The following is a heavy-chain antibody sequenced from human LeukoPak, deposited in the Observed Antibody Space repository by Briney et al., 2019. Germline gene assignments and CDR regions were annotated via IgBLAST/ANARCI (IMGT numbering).Heavy chain of an antibody. CDR3: ARVKWSSAWSGY. CDR2: ISNSGSTV. CDR1: GFTFSVYG. V-gene: IGHV3-48*01. D-gene: IGHD6-19*01. J-gene: IGHJ4*02. Sequence: PGGSLRLSCAASGFTFSVYGMNWVRQAPGKGLEWVSYISNSGSTVTYADSVKGRSTISRDNAKNSLYLQMSSLRVEDTAVYYCARVKWSSAWSGYWGQGVLVTVSS.